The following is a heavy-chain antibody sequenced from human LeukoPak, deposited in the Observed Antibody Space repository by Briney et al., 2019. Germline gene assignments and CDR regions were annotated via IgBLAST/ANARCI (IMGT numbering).Heavy chain of an antibody. J-gene: IGHJ5*02. CDR3: ARDSSTSSLADP. D-gene: IGHD2-2*01. CDR2: THPSSGST. CDR1: GYTFTRYY. V-gene: IGHV1-46*01. Sequence: GASVKVSCKASGYTFTRYYMHWVRQAPGQGLEWMGITHPSSGSTSYAQKFEGRVTLTRDTSTSTVYMELISLRSEDTAVYYCARDSSTSSLADPWGQGTLVTVSS.